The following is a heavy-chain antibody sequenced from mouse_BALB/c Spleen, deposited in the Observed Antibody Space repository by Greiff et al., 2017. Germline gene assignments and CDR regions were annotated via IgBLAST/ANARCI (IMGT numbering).Heavy chain of an antibody. J-gene: IGHJ4*01. CDR1: GFTFSDYY. D-gene: IGHD1-1*01. CDR3: ARAYGSSYYAMDY. Sequence: EVQLVESGGGLVKPGGSLKLSCAASGFTFSDYYMYWVRQTPEKRLEWVATISDGGSYTYYPDSVKGRFTISRDNAKNNLYLQMSSLKSEDTAMYYCARAYGSSYYAMDYWGQGTSVTVSS. V-gene: IGHV5-4*02. CDR2: ISDGGSYT.